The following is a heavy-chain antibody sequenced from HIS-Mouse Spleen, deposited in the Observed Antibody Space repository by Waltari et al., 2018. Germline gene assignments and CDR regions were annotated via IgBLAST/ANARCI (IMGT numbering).Heavy chain of an antibody. CDR3: ARAAIGWTPRADP. J-gene: IGHJ5*02. Sequence: QVQLVQSGAEVKKPGASVKVSCKASGYTFTAYYMHWVRQARGQGLEWMGWINPNRGGTNYAEKFQGRVTMTRDTSISTAYMELSRLRSDDTAVYYCARAAIGWTPRADPWGQGTLVTVSS. CDR1: GYTFTAYY. CDR2: INPNRGGT. D-gene: IGHD6-19*01. V-gene: IGHV1-2*02.